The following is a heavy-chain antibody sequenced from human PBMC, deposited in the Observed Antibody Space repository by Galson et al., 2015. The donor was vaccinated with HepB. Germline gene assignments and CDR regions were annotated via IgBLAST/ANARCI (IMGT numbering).Heavy chain of an antibody. V-gene: IGHV2-5*02. CDR3: AHRARLDYDYVWGSYRNDYYYFDY. CDR1: GFSLSTSGVG. CDR2: IYWDDDK. Sequence: PALVKPTQTLPLTCTFSGFSLSTSGVGVGWIRQPPGKALEWLALIYWDDDKRYSPSLKSRLTITKDTSKNQVVLTMTNMDPVDTATYYCAHRARLDYDYVWGSYRNDYYYFDYWGQGTLVTVSS. D-gene: IGHD3-16*02. J-gene: IGHJ4*02.